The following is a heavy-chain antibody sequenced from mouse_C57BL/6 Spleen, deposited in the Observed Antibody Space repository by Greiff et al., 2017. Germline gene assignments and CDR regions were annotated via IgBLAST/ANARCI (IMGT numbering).Heavy chain of an antibody. J-gene: IGHJ4*01. CDR2: VDPEDGET. CDR3: EASYAMDY. Sequence: EVQLQQSGAELVKPGASVKLSCTASGFNIKDYYMHWVKQRTEQGLEWIGRVDPEDGETKYATKFQGKATITADTSSNKAYLQLSSLTSEDSAVYYCEASYAMDYWGQGTSVTVSS. V-gene: IGHV14-2*01. CDR1: GFNIKDYY.